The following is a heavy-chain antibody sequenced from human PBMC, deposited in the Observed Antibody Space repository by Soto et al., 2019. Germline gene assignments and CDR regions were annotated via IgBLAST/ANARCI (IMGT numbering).Heavy chain of an antibody. V-gene: IGHV3-15*01. D-gene: IGHD6-19*01. Sequence: GGSLRLSRAGSGCIFSNALMCAGSQATWKGLEWGGRIKKEADRGTTDYAAPLKGRLTISRDDSKNTLYLQMSSLKAEDTAVSCCRTQWLAWGQGT. CDR2: IKKEADRGTT. CDR1: GCIFSNAL. J-gene: IGHJ5*02. CDR3: RTQWLA.